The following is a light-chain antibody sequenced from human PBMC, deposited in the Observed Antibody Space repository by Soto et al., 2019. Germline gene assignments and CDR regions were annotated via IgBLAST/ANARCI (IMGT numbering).Light chain of an antibody. Sequence: QPVLTQPPSASGTPGQRVTFSCSGSSSNIGSNTVNWYQQLPGTAPKLLIYANDQRPSGVPDRFSGSKSGTSASLAISGLQSEDEADYYCAVWDDSLNAVVFGGGTKVTVL. CDR3: AVWDDSLNAVV. V-gene: IGLV1-44*01. CDR2: AND. J-gene: IGLJ2*01. CDR1: SSNIGSNT.